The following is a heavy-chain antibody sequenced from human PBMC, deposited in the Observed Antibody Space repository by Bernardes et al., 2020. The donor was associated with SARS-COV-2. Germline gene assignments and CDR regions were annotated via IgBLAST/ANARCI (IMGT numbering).Heavy chain of an antibody. Sequence: GESLRLSCAASTFTFSSNWMSWVRQAPGKGLDWVANIKEDGTESYYVDSVKDRFTISRDNAENSLYLQMNSLRAEDTALIIVLVPAEVSNSLRAEDTALIIELVPAEVW. J-gene: IGHJ3*01. CDR2: IKEDGTES. CDR1: TFTFSSNW. CDR3: LVPAEVSNSLRAEDTALIIELVPAEV. D-gene: IGHD2-15*01. V-gene: IGHV3-7*03.